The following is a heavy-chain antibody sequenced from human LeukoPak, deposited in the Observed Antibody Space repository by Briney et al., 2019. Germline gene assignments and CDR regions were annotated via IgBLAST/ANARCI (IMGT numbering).Heavy chain of an antibody. CDR1: GFTFDHYA. J-gene: IGHJ4*02. CDR2: ISWNSGSI. CDR3: AKGLGAVAGTVPFDY. Sequence: GCSLRLSCAASGFTFDHYAMHWVRQAPGKGLEGVSGISWNSGSIDYADSVKGRFTISRENAKNSLYLQMNSLRAEDTSLYYCAKGLGAVAGTVPFDYWGQGTLVTVSS. D-gene: IGHD6-19*01. V-gene: IGHV3-9*01.